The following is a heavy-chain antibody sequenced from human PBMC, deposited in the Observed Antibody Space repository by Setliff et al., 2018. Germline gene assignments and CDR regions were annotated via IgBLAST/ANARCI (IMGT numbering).Heavy chain of an antibody. CDR2: ISPHNGKT. Sequence: GESLKISCKGSGYSFTSYWIGWVRQMPGKGLEWMGWISPHNGKTYYAPKFQDRITMTADTSTSTAYLDFKSLRSDDTAIYYCSRLVRFCTKISCQRLLGDDYWGQGALVTVSS. J-gene: IGHJ4*02. CDR1: GYSFTSYW. D-gene: IGHD2-2*01. V-gene: IGHV1-18*04. CDR3: SRLVRFCTKISCQRLLGDDY.